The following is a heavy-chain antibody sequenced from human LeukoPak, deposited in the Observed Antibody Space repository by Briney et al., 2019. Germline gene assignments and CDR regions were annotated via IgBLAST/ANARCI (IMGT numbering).Heavy chain of an antibody. D-gene: IGHD3-16*01. Sequence: GGSLRLSCAASGVTLSDHHMDWVRQAPGEGLEWVGRTRDKARGYTTEYAASVKGRFTISRDNSQTSGYLQTNSLKTEETAVYFCARDGGEGDNSAFDIWGQGTVVTVSS. CDR2: TRDKARGYTT. V-gene: IGHV3-72*01. J-gene: IGHJ3*02. CDR1: GVTLSDHH. CDR3: ARDGGEGDNSAFDI.